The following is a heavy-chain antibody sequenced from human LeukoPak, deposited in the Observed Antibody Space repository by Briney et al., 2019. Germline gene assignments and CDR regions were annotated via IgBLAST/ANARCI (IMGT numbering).Heavy chain of an antibody. V-gene: IGHV3-33*01. CDR1: GFTFSSYG. J-gene: IGHJ5*02. CDR3: ARGRGIAARPRYNWFDP. Sequence: PGGSLRLSCAASGFTFSSYGVPWVRQAPGKGLEWVAVIWYDGSNKYYADSVKGRFTISRDNSKNTLYLQMNSLRAEDTAVYYCARGRGIAARPRYNWFDPWGQGTLVTVSS. CDR2: IWYDGSNK. D-gene: IGHD6-6*01.